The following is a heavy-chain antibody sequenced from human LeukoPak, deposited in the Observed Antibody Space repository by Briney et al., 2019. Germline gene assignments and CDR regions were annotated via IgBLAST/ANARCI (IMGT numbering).Heavy chain of an antibody. Sequence: PWASVKVSCKASGYTSTGYYMHWVRQAPGQGLEWMGWINPNSGGTNYAQKFQGRVAMTRDTSISTAYMELSRLRSDDTAVYYCAAGTTGGLYYYYYYMDVWGKGTTVTVSS. J-gene: IGHJ6*03. CDR3: AAGTTGGLYYYYYYMDV. CDR2: INPNSGGT. V-gene: IGHV1-2*02. CDR1: GYTSTGYY. D-gene: IGHD1-1*01.